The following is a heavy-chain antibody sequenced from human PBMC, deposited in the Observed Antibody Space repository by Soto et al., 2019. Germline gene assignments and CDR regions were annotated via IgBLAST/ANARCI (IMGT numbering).Heavy chain of an antibody. Sequence: SETLSLTCTVSGGSVSSTSYYWTWIRQPPGKGLEWIGYIHYSGSTNYNPSLQSRVTISVDTSKNHFSLELTSVTAADTAVHYCARAWEPIYFHFCGQGPLLTLSS. J-gene: IGHJ4*02. V-gene: IGHV4-61*01. D-gene: IGHD1-26*01. CDR2: IHYSGST. CDR3: ARAWEPIYFHF. CDR1: GGSVSSTSYY.